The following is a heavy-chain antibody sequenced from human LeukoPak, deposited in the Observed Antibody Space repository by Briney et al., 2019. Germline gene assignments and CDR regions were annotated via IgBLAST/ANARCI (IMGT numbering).Heavy chain of an antibody. J-gene: IGHJ4*02. CDR3: ATCGGTSGPELDY. CDR1: GYTFTGYY. V-gene: IGHV1-2*02. CDR2: INPKSGGT. Sequence: ASVKVSCKASGYTFTGYYMHWVRQAPGQGLEWMGWINPKSGGTNYAQKFQGRVTMTRDTSISTAYMEVSRMTSDDTAVYYCATCGGTSGPELDYWGQGTLVTVSS. D-gene: IGHD3-3*01.